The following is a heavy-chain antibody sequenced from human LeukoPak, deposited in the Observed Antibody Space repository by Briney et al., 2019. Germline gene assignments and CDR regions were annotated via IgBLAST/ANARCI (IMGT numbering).Heavy chain of an antibody. Sequence: ASVKVSCKVSGYTLTELSMHWVRQAPGKGLEWMGGFDPEDGETIYAQKFQGRVTMTEDTSTDTAYMELSSLRSEDTAVYYCATGGNVLYYTDVWGKGTTVTVSS. D-gene: IGHD4-23*01. CDR1: GYTLTELS. V-gene: IGHV1-24*01. CDR2: FDPEDGET. CDR3: ATGGNVLYYTDV. J-gene: IGHJ6*03.